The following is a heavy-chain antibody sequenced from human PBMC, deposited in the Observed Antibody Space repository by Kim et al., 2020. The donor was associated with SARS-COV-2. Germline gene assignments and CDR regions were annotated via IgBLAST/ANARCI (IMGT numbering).Heavy chain of an antibody. V-gene: IGHV3-15*01. CDR2: IKSKTDGGTT. CDR3: TTQRPAYYYDSSGSPRERYGMDV. J-gene: IGHJ6*02. CDR1: GFTFSNAW. Sequence: GGSLRLSCAASGFTFSNAWMSWVRQAPGKGLEWVGRIKSKTDGGTTDYAAPVKGRFTISRDDSKNTLYLQMNSLKTEDTAVYYCTTQRPAYYYDSSGSPRERYGMDVWGQGTTVTVSS. D-gene: IGHD3-22*01.